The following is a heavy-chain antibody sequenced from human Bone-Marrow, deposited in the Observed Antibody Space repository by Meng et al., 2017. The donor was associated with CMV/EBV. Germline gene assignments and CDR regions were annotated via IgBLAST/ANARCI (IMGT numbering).Heavy chain of an antibody. CDR3: ARDTTELWFGEFSY. Sequence: GGSLRLSCAASGFTFSSYAMSWVRQAPGKGLEWVANIKQDGSEKYYVDSVKGRFTISRDNAKNSLYLQMNSLRAEDTAVYYCARDTTELWFGEFSYWGQGTLVTVSS. D-gene: IGHD3-10*01. CDR2: IKQDGSEK. V-gene: IGHV3-7*01. CDR1: GFTFSSYA. J-gene: IGHJ4*02.